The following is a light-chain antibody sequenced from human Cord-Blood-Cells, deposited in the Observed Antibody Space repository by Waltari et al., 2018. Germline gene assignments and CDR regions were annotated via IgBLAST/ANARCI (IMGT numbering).Light chain of an antibody. CDR1: SSDVGGYNF. Sequence: QSALTQPRSVSGSPGQSVTISCTGTSSDVGGYNFVSWYQQHPGKAPKLMIYDVSKRPSGVSNRFSDSKSGNTASLTISGLQAEDEADYYCCSYAGSSTWVFGGGTKLTVL. V-gene: IGLV2-11*01. CDR3: CSYAGSSTWV. CDR2: DVS. J-gene: IGLJ3*02.